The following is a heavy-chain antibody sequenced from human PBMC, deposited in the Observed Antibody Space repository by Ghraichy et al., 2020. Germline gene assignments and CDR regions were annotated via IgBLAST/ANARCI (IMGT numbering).Heavy chain of an antibody. Sequence: SETLSLTCAVYGGSFSGYYWSWIRQPPGKGLEWIGEINHSGSTNYNPSLKSRVTISVDTSKNQFSLKLSSVTAADTAVYYCARGLCSSTSCYAKGRAFDIWGQGTMVTVSS. J-gene: IGHJ3*02. D-gene: IGHD2-2*01. CDR1: GGSFSGYY. CDR2: INHSGST. CDR3: ARGLCSSTSCYAKGRAFDI. V-gene: IGHV4-34*01.